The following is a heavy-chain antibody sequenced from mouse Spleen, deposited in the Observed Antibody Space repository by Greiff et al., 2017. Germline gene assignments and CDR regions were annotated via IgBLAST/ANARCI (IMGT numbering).Heavy chain of an antibody. CDR2: IWRGGST. Sequence: VKLQESGPSLVQPSQSLSITCTVSGFSLTSYGVHWVRQSPGKGLEWLGVIWRGGSTDYNAAFMSRLSITKDNSKSQVFFKMNSLQADDTAIYYCAKNLPHAMDYWGQGTSVTVSS. CDR1: GFSLTSYG. J-gene: IGHJ4*01. CDR3: AKNLPHAMDY. D-gene: IGHD2-1*01. V-gene: IGHV2-5-1*01.